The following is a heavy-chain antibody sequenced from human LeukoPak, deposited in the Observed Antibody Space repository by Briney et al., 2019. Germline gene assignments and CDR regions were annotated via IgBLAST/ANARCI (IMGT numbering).Heavy chain of an antibody. V-gene: IGHV1-69*13. Sequence: SVKVSCKASRGTFSSYAISWVRQAPGQGLEWMGGIILIFGTANYAQKFQGRVTITADESTSTAYMELSSLRSEDTAVYYCARDRNSGYDFDYFDYWGQGTLVTVSS. CDR1: RGTFSSYA. CDR3: ARDRNSGYDFDYFDY. CDR2: IILIFGTA. J-gene: IGHJ4*02. D-gene: IGHD5-12*01.